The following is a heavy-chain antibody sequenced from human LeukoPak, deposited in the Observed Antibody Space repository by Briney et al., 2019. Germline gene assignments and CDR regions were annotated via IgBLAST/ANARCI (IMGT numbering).Heavy chain of an antibody. Sequence: ASVKVSCKASGYXFTSYGMSWVRQAPGQGLEWMGWISAYNGNTNYAQKLQGRVTMTTDTSTSTPYMELRSLRSDDTAVYYCASSIAAASLLYFDYWGQGTLVTVSS. CDR2: ISAYNGNT. J-gene: IGHJ4*02. CDR1: GYXFTSYG. CDR3: ASSIAAASLLYFDY. V-gene: IGHV1-18*01. D-gene: IGHD6-13*01.